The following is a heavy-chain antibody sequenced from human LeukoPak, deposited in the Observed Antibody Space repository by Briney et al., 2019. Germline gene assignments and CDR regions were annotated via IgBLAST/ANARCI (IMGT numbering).Heavy chain of an antibody. CDR1: GYTFTGYC. CDR2: INPNSGGT. CDR3: ARALFEQWLARPETDY. V-gene: IGHV1-2*02. D-gene: IGHD6-19*01. Sequence: ASVKVSCKASGYTFTGYCMHWVRQAPGQGLEWMGWINPNSGGTNYAQKFQGRVTMTRDTSISTAYMELSRLRSDDTAVYYCARALFEQWLARPETDYWGQGTLVTVSS. J-gene: IGHJ4*02.